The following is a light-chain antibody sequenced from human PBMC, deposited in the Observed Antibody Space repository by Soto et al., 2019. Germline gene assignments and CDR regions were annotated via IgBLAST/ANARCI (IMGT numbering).Light chain of an antibody. CDR2: GAS. Sequence: EIVMTQSPGTLSVSPGERATLSCRASQSVSSNLAWYQQKPGQAPRLLIYGASTRATGIPARFSGSGSGTEFTLTISSLQSGDFAVYYCQQYNNWPYTFGQGTKLEIK. V-gene: IGKV3-15*01. CDR1: QSVSSN. J-gene: IGKJ2*01. CDR3: QQYNNWPYT.